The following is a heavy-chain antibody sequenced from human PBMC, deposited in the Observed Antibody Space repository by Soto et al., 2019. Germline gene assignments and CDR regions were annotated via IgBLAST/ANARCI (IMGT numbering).Heavy chain of an antibody. V-gene: IGHV1-2*04. Sequence: ASVKVSCKASGYTFTGYYMHCVRQSPGQGLEWLGWINPNSGGTNYAQKFQGWVTMTRDTSISTAYMELSRLRSDDTAVYYCATAVPLYYYGSGSPSYGMDGWGQGTTVTVSS. CDR3: ATAVPLYYYGSGSPSYGMDG. CDR1: GYTFTGYY. D-gene: IGHD3-10*01. J-gene: IGHJ6*02. CDR2: INPNSGGT.